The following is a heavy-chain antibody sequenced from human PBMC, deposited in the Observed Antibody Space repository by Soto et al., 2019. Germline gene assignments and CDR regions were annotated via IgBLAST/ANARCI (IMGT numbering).Heavy chain of an antibody. CDR1: GYTFTNYY. CDR3: ARDGAAGER. D-gene: IGHD6-13*01. CDR2: INPTSGST. V-gene: IGHV1-46*01. Sequence: QVQLVQSGAEVKKPGASVKVSCKASGYTFTNYYIHWVRQAPGQGLEWMGIINPTSGSTNYAQKFPRRVTWTYATSTSTVYMELSRQRSEDTTVLYCARDGAAGERWRQGTLVTVSS. J-gene: IGHJ4*02.